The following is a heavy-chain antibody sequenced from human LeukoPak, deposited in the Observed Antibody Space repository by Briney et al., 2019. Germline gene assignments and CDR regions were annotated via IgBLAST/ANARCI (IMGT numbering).Heavy chain of an antibody. D-gene: IGHD3-9*01. CDR2: ISSSSISI. CDR1: GFIFRRYD. Sequence: GGSLRVSCAASGFIFRRYDMSWVRQAPGKGLEWVSFISSSSISIYYGDSVQGRFTVSRDNARNLLYLEMNTLRAEDTAVYYCARVYDVLTGGFDYWGQGALVTVSS. CDR3: ARVYDVLTGGFDY. V-gene: IGHV3-21*01. J-gene: IGHJ4*02.